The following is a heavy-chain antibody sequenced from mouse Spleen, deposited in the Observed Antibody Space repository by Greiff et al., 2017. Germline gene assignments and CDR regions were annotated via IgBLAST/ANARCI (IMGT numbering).Heavy chain of an antibody. CDR1: GYTFTSYW. J-gene: IGHJ4*01. D-gene: IGHD2-10*01. Sequence: QVQLQQPGAELVKPGASVKLSCKASGYTFTSYWMHWVKQRPGQGLEWIGEIDPSDSYTNYNQKFKGKATLTVDKSSSTAYMQLSSLTSEDSAVYYCARGPTMVTNAMDYWGKEPQSPSPQ. CDR2: IDPSDSYT. V-gene: IGHV1-69*02. CDR3: ARGPTMVTNAMDY.